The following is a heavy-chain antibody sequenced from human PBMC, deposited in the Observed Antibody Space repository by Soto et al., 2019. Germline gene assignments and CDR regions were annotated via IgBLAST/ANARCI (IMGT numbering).Heavy chain of an antibody. CDR3: ARDSCSSTSCYLEFAFDI. CDR2: INAGNGNT. D-gene: IGHD2-2*01. CDR1: GYTFTSYA. Sequence: QVQLVQSGAEVKKPGASVKVSCKASGYTFTSYATHWVRQAPGQRLEWMGWINAGNGNTKYSQKFQGRVTITRDTYASTAYMELSSLRSEDTAVYYCARDSCSSTSCYLEFAFDIWGQGTMVTVSS. J-gene: IGHJ3*02. V-gene: IGHV1-3*01.